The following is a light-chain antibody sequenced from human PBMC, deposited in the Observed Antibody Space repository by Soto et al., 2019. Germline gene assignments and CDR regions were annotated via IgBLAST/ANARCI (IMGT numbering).Light chain of an antibody. CDR3: SSYAGGNDYVV. J-gene: IGLJ2*01. CDR1: SSNVGSNT. CDR2: SDG. V-gene: IGLV1-44*01. Sequence: QSVLTQPPSASGTPGQRVTISCSGSSSNVGSNTVSWYQQLPGTAPKVLIYSDGQRPSGVPDRFSGSRSGSSASLAISGLQSGDEGDYYCSSYAGGNDYVVFGGGTKLTVL.